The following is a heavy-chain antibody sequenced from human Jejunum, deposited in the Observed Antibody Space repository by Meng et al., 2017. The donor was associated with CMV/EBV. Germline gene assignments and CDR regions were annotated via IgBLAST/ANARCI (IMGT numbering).Heavy chain of an antibody. CDR3: ARGGGDPIRGVLPFDY. CDR2: INHSGST. J-gene: IGHJ4*02. V-gene: IGHV4-34*01. CDR1: GGSFSSYY. D-gene: IGHD2-21*01. Sequence: VQLHEGGAWLCNPSETLSLPRGVYGGSFSSYYWSWIRQPPGKGLEWIAEINHSGSTNYNPSLKSRVTISLDTSNSHFSLKLTSVTAADTAVYFCARGGGDPIRGVLPFDYWGQGTLVTISS.